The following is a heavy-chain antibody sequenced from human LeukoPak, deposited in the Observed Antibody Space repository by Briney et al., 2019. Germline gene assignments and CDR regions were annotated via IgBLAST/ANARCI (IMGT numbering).Heavy chain of an antibody. CDR2: INRNSGGT. V-gene: IGHV1-2*02. CDR1: GYTFSDYY. D-gene: IGHD3-10*01. Sequence: EASVKVSCKASGYTFSDYYMHWVRQAPGQGLEWMGWINRNSGGTNYAQKFQGRVTITRDTSISTAYMELGRLRSDDTAVYYCARSYFISDTFDIWGQGTMVTVSS. CDR3: ARSYFISDTFDI. J-gene: IGHJ3*02.